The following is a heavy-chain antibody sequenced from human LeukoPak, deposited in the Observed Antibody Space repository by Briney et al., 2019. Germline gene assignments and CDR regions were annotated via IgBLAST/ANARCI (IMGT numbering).Heavy chain of an antibody. Sequence: GGSLRLSCVVSGFTFSDYYMDWVRQTPGKGLEWIGRTNEKVDNYVTEYAASVKGRFTISRDESKSSLYLQMNSLKTEDTAVYYCARDPKYYYDSSGYLDAFDIWGQGTMVTVSS. J-gene: IGHJ3*02. D-gene: IGHD3-22*01. CDR3: ARDPKYYYDSSGYLDAFDI. CDR1: GFTFSDYY. CDR2: TNEKVDNYVT. V-gene: IGHV3-72*01.